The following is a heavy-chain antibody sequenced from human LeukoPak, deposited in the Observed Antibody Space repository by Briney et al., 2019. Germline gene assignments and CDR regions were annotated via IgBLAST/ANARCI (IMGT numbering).Heavy chain of an antibody. Sequence: PSETLSLTCTVSGGSISSSSYYWGWIRQPQGKGLEWIGSIYYSGSTYYNPSLKSRVTISVDTSKNQFSLKLSSVTAADTAVYYCASRTGEYYDFWSGYQSYYYYYMDVWGKGTTVTVSS. CDR1: GGSISSSSYY. D-gene: IGHD3-3*01. CDR2: IYYSGST. J-gene: IGHJ6*03. V-gene: IGHV4-39*07. CDR3: ASRTGEYYDFWSGYQSYYYYYMDV.